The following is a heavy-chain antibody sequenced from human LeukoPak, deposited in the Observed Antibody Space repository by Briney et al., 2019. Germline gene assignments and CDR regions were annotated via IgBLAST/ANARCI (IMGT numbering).Heavy chain of an antibody. J-gene: IGHJ4*02. CDR1: GFPFSGYA. Sequence: GGSLRLSCAASGFPFSGYAIHWVRQAPGKGLEWVAVISHDGTNKYYADSVKGRFTTSRDNSKNTLYLQMNSLRTEDTAVYYCARHRGPSLHSSGYFDYWGQGTLVTVSS. CDR3: ARHRGPSLHSSGYFDY. D-gene: IGHD3-22*01. CDR2: ISHDGTNK. V-gene: IGHV3-30-3*01.